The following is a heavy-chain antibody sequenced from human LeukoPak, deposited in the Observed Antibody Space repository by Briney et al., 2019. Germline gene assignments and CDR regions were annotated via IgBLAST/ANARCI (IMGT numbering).Heavy chain of an antibody. V-gene: IGHV3-48*02. CDR2: ISSSSNTI. CDR3: ASGFSGYSSSWLDY. J-gene: IGHJ4*02. Sequence: GGSLRLSCAASGFTVSDNDIKWVRQAPGKGLEWVSYISSSSNTIYYADSMKGRFTISRDNAKNTLYLQMNSLRDEDTAVYYCASGFSGYSSSWLDYWGQGTLVTVSS. CDR1: GFTVSDND. D-gene: IGHD6-13*01.